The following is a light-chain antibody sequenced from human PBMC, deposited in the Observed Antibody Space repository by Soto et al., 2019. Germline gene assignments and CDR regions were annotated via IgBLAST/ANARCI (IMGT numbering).Light chain of an antibody. CDR3: GTWDSSLSDVV. J-gene: IGLJ2*01. Sequence: QSVLTQPPSVSAAPGQKVTISCSGSSSNIGNNYVSWYQQLPGTAPKLLIYDNNKRPSGILDRFSGSKSGTSAALGITGLQTRDQADYYCGTWDSSLSDVVFGGGTKLTVL. CDR2: DNN. V-gene: IGLV1-51*01. CDR1: SSNIGNNY.